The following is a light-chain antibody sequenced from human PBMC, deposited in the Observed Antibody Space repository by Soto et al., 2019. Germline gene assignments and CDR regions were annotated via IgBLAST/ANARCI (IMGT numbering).Light chain of an antibody. CDR1: SGHSSYV. CDR2: LNSDGSH. J-gene: IGLJ2*01. V-gene: IGLV4-69*01. Sequence: QLVLTQSPSASASLGASVKLTCTLSSGHSSYVITWHQQQPEKGPRYLMKLNSDGSHNKGDGIPDRFSGSSSGAERYLTISSLQSEDEADYYCQTWGTGIHLVFGGGTKLTV. CDR3: QTWGTGIHLV.